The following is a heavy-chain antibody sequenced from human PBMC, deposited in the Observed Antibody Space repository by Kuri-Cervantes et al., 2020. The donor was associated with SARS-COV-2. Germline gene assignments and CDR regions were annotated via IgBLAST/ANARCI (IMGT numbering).Heavy chain of an antibody. CDR1: GFTFSSYG. CDR3: AKGVSNYYYYYYMDV. CDR2: IWYDGRNK. Sequence: GGSLRLSCAASGFTFSSYGMHWVRQAPGKGLEWVAVIWYDGRNKYYADSVKGRFTISRDNSKDTLYLQMNSLRAEDTAVYYCAKGVSNYYYYYYMDVWGKGTTVTVSS. J-gene: IGHJ6*03. V-gene: IGHV3-33*06.